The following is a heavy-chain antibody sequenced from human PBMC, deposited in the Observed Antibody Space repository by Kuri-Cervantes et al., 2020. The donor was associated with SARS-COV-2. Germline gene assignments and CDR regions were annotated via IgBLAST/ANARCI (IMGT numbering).Heavy chain of an antibody. CDR3: ARGEGFVPVVYALAFDI. CDR2: IHYSGST. Sequence: SETLSLTCTVSGGSISSYYWSWIRQPPGKGLEWIGYIHYSGSTNYNPSLKSRVTISVDTSKNQFSLKLNSVTAAVTAVYDCARGEGFVPVVYALAFDIWGQGTMVTVSS. CDR1: GGSISSYY. D-gene: IGHD2-8*02. J-gene: IGHJ3*02. V-gene: IGHV4-59*12.